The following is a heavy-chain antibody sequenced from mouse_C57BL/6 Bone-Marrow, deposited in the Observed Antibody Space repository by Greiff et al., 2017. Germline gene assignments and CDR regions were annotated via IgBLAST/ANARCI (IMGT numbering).Heavy chain of an antibody. CDR2: ISSGSSTI. D-gene: IGHD3-2*02. CDR1: GFTFSDYG. V-gene: IGHV5-17*01. CDR3: ARGGAQALFEY. J-gene: IGHJ2*01. Sequence: EVMLVESGGGLVKPGGSLKLSCAASGFTFSDYGMHWVRQAPEKGLEWVAYISSGSSTIYYADTVKGRFTISRDNAKNTLFLQMTSLRSEDTAMYYCARGGAQALFEYWGQGTTRTVSS.